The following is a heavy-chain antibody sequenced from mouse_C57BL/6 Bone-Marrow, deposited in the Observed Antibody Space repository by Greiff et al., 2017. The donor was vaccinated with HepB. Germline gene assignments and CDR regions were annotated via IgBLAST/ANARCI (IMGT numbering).Heavy chain of an antibody. D-gene: IGHD3-2*02. J-gene: IGHJ3*01. CDR1: GYTFTSYG. V-gene: IGHV1-81*01. CDR2: IYPRSGNT. Sequence: VQLQQSGAELARPGASVKLSCKASGYTFTSYGISWVKQRTGQGLEWIGEIYPRSGNTYYNEKFKGKATLTADKSSSTVYMELRSLTSEDSAVYFCARGRRQTAQAPAWFAYWGQGTLVTVSA. CDR3: ARGRRQTAQAPAWFAY.